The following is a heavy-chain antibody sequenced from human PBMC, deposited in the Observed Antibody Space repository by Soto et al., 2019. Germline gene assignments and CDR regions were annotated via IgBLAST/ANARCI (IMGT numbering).Heavy chain of an antibody. CDR1: GGTFSSYT. J-gene: IGHJ4*02. CDR2: IIPILGGA. CDR3: ALVNRVVRDY. Sequence: SVKFSCNAAGGTFSSYTVSWVRQAPGQGLEWMVRIIPILGGANYXXKFQGRVXXTSDAARSTGXMELSXVGCEETAVYYCALVNRVVRDYWVQGTLVTVSS. V-gene: IGHV1-69*02.